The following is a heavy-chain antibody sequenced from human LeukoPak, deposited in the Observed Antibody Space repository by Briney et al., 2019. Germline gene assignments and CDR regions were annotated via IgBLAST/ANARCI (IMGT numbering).Heavy chain of an antibody. V-gene: IGHV3-23*01. D-gene: IGHD2-15*01. J-gene: IGHJ4*02. CDR2: ISGSGGGT. CDR1: GFTFSNAW. CDR3: AKDRGRTWVQVAN. Sequence: GGSLRLSCAASGFTFSNAWMAWVRQAPGKGLEWVSGISGSGGGTYYADSVKGRFTISRDDSKNTLYLQMNSLRVEDTAVYYCAKDRGRTWVQVANWGQGTLVTVSS.